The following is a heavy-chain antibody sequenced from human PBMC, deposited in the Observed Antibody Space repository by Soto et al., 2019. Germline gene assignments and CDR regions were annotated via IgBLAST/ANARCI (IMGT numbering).Heavy chain of an antibody. Sequence: QVQLVESGGGVVQPGRSLRLSCAASGFTFSSYGMHWARQAPGKGLEWVAVISYDGNNEYYADSVKGRFTISRDNSKNTLYRQMNSLRAEDTAVYYCAKDKNWNYDYYYYGMDVWGQGTTVTVSS. V-gene: IGHV3-30*18. CDR1: GFTFSSYG. D-gene: IGHD1-7*01. J-gene: IGHJ6*02. CDR2: ISYDGNNE. CDR3: AKDKNWNYDYYYYGMDV.